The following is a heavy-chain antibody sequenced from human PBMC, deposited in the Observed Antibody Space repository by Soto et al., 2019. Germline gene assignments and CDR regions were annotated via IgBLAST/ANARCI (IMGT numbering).Heavy chain of an antibody. CDR3: ARDEGGTAMVLSS. J-gene: IGHJ5*02. D-gene: IGHD5-18*01. CDR1: GDGVSSNSAA. Sequence: SPTLTLTCGISGDGVSSNSAAWNWIRQSPSRGLEWLGRTYYRSKWYNDYAVSVKSRITINPDTSKNQFSLQLNSVTPEDTAVYYCARDEGGTAMVLSSWGQGTLVTVSS. V-gene: IGHV6-1*01. CDR2: TYYRSKWYN.